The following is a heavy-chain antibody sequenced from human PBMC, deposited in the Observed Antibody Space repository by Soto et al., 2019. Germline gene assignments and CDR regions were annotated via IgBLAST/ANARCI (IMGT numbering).Heavy chain of an antibody. CDR2: ISSSSSYI. CDR3: AREGGVPAALYYYYYGMDV. CDR1: GFTFSSYS. D-gene: IGHD2-2*01. J-gene: IGHJ6*02. Sequence: GGSLRLSCAASGFTFSSYSMNWVRQAPGKGLEWVSSISSSSSYIYYADSVKGRFTISRDNAKNSLYLQMNSLRAEDPAVYYCAREGGVPAALYYYYYGMDVWGQGTTVTVSS. V-gene: IGHV3-21*01.